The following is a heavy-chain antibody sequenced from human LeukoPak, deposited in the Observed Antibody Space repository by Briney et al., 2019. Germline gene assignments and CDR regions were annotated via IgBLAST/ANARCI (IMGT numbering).Heavy chain of an antibody. V-gene: IGHV4-59*01. CDR1: GGSISSYY. Sequence: SETLSLTCTVSGGSISSYYWSWIRQPPGKGLEWIGYIYYSGSTNYNPSLKSRVTISVDTSKNQFSLKLSSVTAADTAVYYCARDESTVTPDALDIWGQGTMVTVSS. D-gene: IGHD4-17*01. J-gene: IGHJ3*02. CDR2: IYYSGST. CDR3: ARDESTVTPDALDI.